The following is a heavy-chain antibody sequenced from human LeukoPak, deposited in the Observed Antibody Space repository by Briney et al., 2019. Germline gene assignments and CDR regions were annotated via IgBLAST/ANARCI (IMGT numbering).Heavy chain of an antibody. CDR1: GYTFTSYG. CDR2: ISAYNGNT. Sequence: ASVKVSCKASGYTFTSYGVSWVRQAPGQGLEWMGWISAYNGNTNYAQNLQGRVTMTTDTSTSTACMELRSLRSDDTAVYYCARDAHQSGSYNFDYWGQGTLVTVSS. CDR3: ARDAHQSGSYNFDY. D-gene: IGHD1-26*01. V-gene: IGHV1-18*01. J-gene: IGHJ4*02.